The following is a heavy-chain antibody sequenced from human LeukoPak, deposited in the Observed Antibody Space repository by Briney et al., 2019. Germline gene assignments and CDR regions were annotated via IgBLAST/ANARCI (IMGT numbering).Heavy chain of an antibody. Sequence: PGRSLRLSCAASGFTFDDYAMHWVRQAPGKGLEWVSGISWNSGSIGYADSVKGRFTISRDNAKNSLYLQMNSLRAEDTALYYCAYCGGYDTITPFDYWGQGTLVTVSS. J-gene: IGHJ4*02. CDR2: ISWNSGSI. D-gene: IGHD5-12*01. CDR3: AYCGGYDTITPFDY. CDR1: GFTFDDYA. V-gene: IGHV3-9*01.